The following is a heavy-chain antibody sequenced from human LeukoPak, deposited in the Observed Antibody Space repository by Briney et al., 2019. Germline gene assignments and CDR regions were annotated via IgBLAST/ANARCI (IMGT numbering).Heavy chain of an antibody. J-gene: IGHJ4*02. D-gene: IGHD2-2*01. CDR1: GFTFSSYG. Sequence: GGSLSLSCAASGFTFSSYGMHWVRQAPGKGLAWVAVIWYDGSNKYYADSVKGRFTISRDNSKNTLYLQMNSLRAEDTAVYYCARGRHCSSTSCLVEYWGQGTLVTVSS. V-gene: IGHV3-33*01. CDR2: IWYDGSNK. CDR3: ARGRHCSSTSCLVEY.